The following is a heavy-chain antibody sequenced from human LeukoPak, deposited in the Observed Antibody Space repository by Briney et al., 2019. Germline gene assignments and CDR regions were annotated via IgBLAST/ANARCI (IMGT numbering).Heavy chain of an antibody. Sequence: GGSLRLSCAASGFSVGTNYMTWVRQAPGKGLEWVSMIYAGGNTYYRDSVKGRFTTSRDSSKNTVFLHMSGLRDDDTAVYYCVGGHDLEFEFWGQGTLVIVSS. CDR1: GFSVGTNY. D-gene: IGHD4-23*01. J-gene: IGHJ5*01. CDR3: VGGHDLEFEF. V-gene: IGHV3-53*01. CDR2: IYAGGNT.